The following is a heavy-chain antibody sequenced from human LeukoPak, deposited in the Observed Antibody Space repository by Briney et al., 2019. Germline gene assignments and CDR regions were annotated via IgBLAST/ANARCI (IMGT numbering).Heavy chain of an antibody. D-gene: IGHD1-14*01. CDR3: ARAIPTTTWTQPLDS. CDR1: GLTVSTNY. J-gene: IGHJ4*02. Sequence: GSLRLSCKASGLTVSTNYMNWVRQAPGKGLEWVSVIYSGGSTYYIDSVKGRFTISRDDSKNTVYLQMNSLRAEDTSVYYCARAIPTTTWTQPLDSWGQGTLVTVSS. V-gene: IGHV3-66*01. CDR2: IYSGGST.